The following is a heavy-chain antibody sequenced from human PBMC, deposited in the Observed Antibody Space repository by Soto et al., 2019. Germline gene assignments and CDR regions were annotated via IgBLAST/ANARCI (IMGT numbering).Heavy chain of an antibody. CDR3: ARSERPYGDYVGAFDL. D-gene: IGHD4-17*01. CDR1: GGSISSGIYA. Sequence: QLQLLESGSGLVKPSQTLSLTCAESGGSISSGIYAWSWIRQPPGKGLEWIGYIYHSGSTDYTPSFHSRVTVSVDLSKDQVSLELTSVTAAETAVYYFARSERPYGDYVGAFDLWGQVTVITISS. J-gene: IGHJ3*01. CDR2: IYHSGST. V-gene: IGHV4-30-2*01.